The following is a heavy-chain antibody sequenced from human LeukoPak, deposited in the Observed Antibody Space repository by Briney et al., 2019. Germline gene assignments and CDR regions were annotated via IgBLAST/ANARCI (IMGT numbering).Heavy chain of an antibody. D-gene: IGHD3-9*01. Sequence: GASVKVSCKASGYTFTGYYMHWVRQAPGQGLEWMGWINPNSGGTNYAQKFQGRVTMTRDTSISTAYMELSRLRSDDTAVYYCARSTDYDILTGYFSRCFFDYWGQGTLVTVSS. V-gene: IGHV1-2*02. J-gene: IGHJ4*02. CDR3: ARSTDYDILTGYFSRCFFDY. CDR1: GYTFTGYY. CDR2: INPNSGGT.